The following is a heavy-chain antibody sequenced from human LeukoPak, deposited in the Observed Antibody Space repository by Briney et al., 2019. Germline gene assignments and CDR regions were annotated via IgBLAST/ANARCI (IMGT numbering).Heavy chain of an antibody. Sequence: GGSLRLSCAASGFTFSSYWMNWVRQAPGKGLEWVSSISSSSSYIYYADSVKGRFTISRDNAKNSLYLQMNSLRAEDTAVYYCARDRGCGSSSCQIRIDFDYWGQGTLVTVSS. CDR1: GFTFSSYW. V-gene: IGHV3-21*01. CDR3: ARDRGCGSSSCQIRIDFDY. CDR2: ISSSSSYI. D-gene: IGHD6-13*01. J-gene: IGHJ4*02.